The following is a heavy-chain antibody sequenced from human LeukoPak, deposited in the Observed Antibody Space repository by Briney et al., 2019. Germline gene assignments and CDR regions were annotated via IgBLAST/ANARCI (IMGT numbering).Heavy chain of an antibody. V-gene: IGHV3-43*02. D-gene: IGHD3-22*01. Sequence: GGSMRLSCAASGFTFDDYAMHWVRQAPGKGLEWVSLISGDGGSTYYADSVKGRFTISRDNSKNSLYLQMNSLRTEDTALYYCAKDHYDSSPNYFDYWGQGTLVTVSS. CDR2: ISGDGGST. J-gene: IGHJ4*02. CDR1: GFTFDDYA. CDR3: AKDHYDSSPNYFDY.